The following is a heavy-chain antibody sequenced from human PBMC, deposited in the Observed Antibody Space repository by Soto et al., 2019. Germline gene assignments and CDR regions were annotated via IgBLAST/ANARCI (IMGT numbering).Heavy chain of an antibody. CDR2: IHYSGST. V-gene: IGHV4-39*01. CDR3: ARHEGNGNVWPLDY. J-gene: IGHJ4*02. D-gene: IGHD2-8*01. Sequence: SETLSLTCTVSGDSIGTTHSYWAWIRQSPGRGLEWIGNIHYSGSTYYMPSLRSRVTLSVDTSKNQFSLRLTSVTAEDTAVYYCARHEGNGNVWPLDYWGQGILVTV. CDR1: GDSIGTTHSY.